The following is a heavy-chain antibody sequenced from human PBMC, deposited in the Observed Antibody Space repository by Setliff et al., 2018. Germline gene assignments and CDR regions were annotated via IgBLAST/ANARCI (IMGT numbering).Heavy chain of an antibody. CDR3: VRHMTYYDFWRGYYSTSDAFHV. J-gene: IGHJ3*01. CDR1: GFTFSDST. CDR2: IRTKANSYAT. D-gene: IGHD3-3*01. V-gene: IGHV3-73*01. Sequence: GESLKISCAVSGFTFSDSTMHWVRQASGKGLEWVGRIRTKANSYATAYATSVQDRFTISRHDSESTTYLQMNGLKTEDTAVYYCVRHMTYYDFWRGYYSTSDAFHVWGQGTMVTVSS.